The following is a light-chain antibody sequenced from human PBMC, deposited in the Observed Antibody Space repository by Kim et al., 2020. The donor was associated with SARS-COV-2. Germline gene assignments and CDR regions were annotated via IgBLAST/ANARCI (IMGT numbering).Light chain of an antibody. CDR1: SSNIGINT. V-gene: IGLV1-44*01. CDR3: AAWDDSLNVVV. Sequence: GQRFTISCSGRSSNIGINTVNWYRQLPGTAPKLLIFSSTQRPSGVPDRFSGSKSTTSASLAISGLQSEDEADYYCAAWDDSLNVVVFGGGTQLTVL. J-gene: IGLJ2*01. CDR2: SST.